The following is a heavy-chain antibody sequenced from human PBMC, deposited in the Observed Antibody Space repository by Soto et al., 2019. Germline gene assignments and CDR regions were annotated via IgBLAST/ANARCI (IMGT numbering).Heavy chain of an antibody. D-gene: IGHD4-17*01. CDR3: ARDLRPTTVAGYYVDY. Sequence: EVQLVESGGGLAKPGESLRLSCAASGFTFSSYTMNWIRQAPGKGLEWVSSISSISGYIYYADSVKGRFTISRDNAKNSLYLQMNNLRAEDTALYYCARDLRPTTVAGYYVDYWGPGTQVTVSS. CDR2: ISSISGYI. V-gene: IGHV3-21*01. J-gene: IGHJ4*02. CDR1: GFTFSSYT.